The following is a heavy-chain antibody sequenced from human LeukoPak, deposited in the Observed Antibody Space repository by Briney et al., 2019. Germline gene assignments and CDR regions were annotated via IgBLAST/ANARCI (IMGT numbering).Heavy chain of an antibody. J-gene: IGHJ4*02. Sequence: PGRSLRLSCAASGFTFSSYGMHWVRQAPGKGLEWVAVISYDGSNKYYADSVKGRFTISRDNSKNTLYLQMNSLRAEDTAVYYCAKDSSGWYYGSGSYGDYWGQGTLVTVSS. CDR2: ISYDGSNK. V-gene: IGHV3-30*18. CDR1: GFTFSSYG. CDR3: AKDSSGWYYGSGSYGDY. D-gene: IGHD3-10*01.